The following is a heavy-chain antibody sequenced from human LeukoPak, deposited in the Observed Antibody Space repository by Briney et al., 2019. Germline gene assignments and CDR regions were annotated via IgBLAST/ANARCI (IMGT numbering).Heavy chain of an antibody. Sequence: PGGSLRLSCAASGFTFSSYEMNWVRQAPGKELEWVSYISSSGSTIYYADSVKGRFTISRDNAKNSLYLQMNSLRAEDTAVYYCARDRAMAFYYYYMDVWGKGTTVTVSS. CDR3: ARDRAMAFYYYYMDV. J-gene: IGHJ6*03. CDR2: ISSSGSTI. CDR1: GFTFSSYE. D-gene: IGHD5-18*01. V-gene: IGHV3-48*03.